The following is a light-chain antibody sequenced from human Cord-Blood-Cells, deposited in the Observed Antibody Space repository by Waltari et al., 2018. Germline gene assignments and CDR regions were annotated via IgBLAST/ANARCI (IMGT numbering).Light chain of an antibody. V-gene: IGKV4-1*01. CDR2: WAS. J-gene: IGKJ2*01. CDR1: QSVLYSSNNKNY. Sequence: DIVMTQSPDSLAVSLGERATINCKSSQSVLYSSNNKNYLALYQQKPGQPPKLLIYWASTREAGVPDRFSGSGSGTDFTLTISSLQAEDVAVYYCQQYYSTPYTFGQGTKLGIK. CDR3: QQYYSTPYT.